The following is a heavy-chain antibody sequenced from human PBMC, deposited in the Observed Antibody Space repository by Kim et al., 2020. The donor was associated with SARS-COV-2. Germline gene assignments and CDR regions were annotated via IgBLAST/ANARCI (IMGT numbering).Heavy chain of an antibody. CDR3: ARDGYCSGGSCYFEERDYGGYFDY. J-gene: IGHJ4*02. V-gene: IGHV3-21*01. Sequence: GGSLRLSCAASGFTFSRYSMNWVRQAPGKGLEWVSSISSSSSYIYYADSVKGRFTISRDNAKNSLYLQMNSLRAEDTAVYYCARDGYCSGGSCYFEERDYGGYFDYWGQGTLVTVSS. CDR1: GFTFSRYS. D-gene: IGHD2-15*01. CDR2: ISSSSSYI.